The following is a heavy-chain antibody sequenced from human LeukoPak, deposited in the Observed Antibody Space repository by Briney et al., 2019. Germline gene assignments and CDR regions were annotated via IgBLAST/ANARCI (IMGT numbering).Heavy chain of an antibody. V-gene: IGHV3-53*01. J-gene: IGHJ4*02. D-gene: IGHD4-17*01. CDR3: ARDPGMNYGDWESID. CDR1: GFTVSSNY. CDR2: IYSGGST. Sequence: GGSLRLSCAASGFTVSSNYMSWVRQAPGTGLEWVSVIYSGGSTYYADSVKGRFTISRDNSKNTLYLQMNSLRAEDTAVYYCARDPGMNYGDWESIDWGQGTLVTVSS.